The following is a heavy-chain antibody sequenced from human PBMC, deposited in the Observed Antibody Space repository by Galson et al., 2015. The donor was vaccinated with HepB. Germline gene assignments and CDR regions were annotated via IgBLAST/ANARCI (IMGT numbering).Heavy chain of an antibody. D-gene: IGHD5-12*01. J-gene: IGHJ6*02. V-gene: IGHV3-66*01. Sequence: SLRLSCAASGFTVSSNYMSWVRQAPGKGLEWVSVIYSGGSTYYADSVKGRFTISRDNSKNTLYLQMNSLRAEDTAVYYCASGYDYLYYYGMDVWGQGTTVTVSS. CDR2: IYSGGST. CDR1: GFTVSSNY. CDR3: ASGYDYLYYYGMDV.